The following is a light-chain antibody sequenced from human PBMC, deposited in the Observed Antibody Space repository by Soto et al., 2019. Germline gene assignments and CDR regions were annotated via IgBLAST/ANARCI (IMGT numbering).Light chain of an antibody. CDR2: GAS. CDR1: QSVSNN. Sequence: EIVLTQSPGTLSLSPGERATLSCRASQSVSNNYLAWYQQKPGQAPRLLIYGASSRATGIPARFSGSGSGTEFTLTISSLQSEDFAVYYCQQYNNWPRGFGQGTKVDIK. J-gene: IGKJ1*01. V-gene: IGKV3-15*01. CDR3: QQYNNWPRG.